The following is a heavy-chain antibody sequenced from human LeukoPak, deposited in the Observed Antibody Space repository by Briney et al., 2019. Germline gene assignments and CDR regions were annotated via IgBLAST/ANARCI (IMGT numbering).Heavy chain of an antibody. V-gene: IGHV1-18*01. CDR3: ARVDMAVAQMDFDY. Sequence: GASVKVSCKASGYTFTSYGISWVRQAPGQGLEWMGWISAYNGNTNYAQKLQGRVTMTTDTSTSTAYMELRSLRSDDTAVYYCARVDMAVAQMDFDYWGQGTQVTVSS. CDR2: ISAYNGNT. D-gene: IGHD6-19*01. CDR1: GYTFTSYG. J-gene: IGHJ4*02.